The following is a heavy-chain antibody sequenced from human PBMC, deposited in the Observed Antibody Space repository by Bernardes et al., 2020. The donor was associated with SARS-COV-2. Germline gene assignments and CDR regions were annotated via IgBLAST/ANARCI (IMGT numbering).Heavy chain of an antibody. D-gene: IGHD3-22*01. V-gene: IGHV3-23*01. CDR3: ARDYSSGYYGYFDS. CDR1: GFTFSSSA. Sequence: SLRLSCAASGFTFSSSAMSWVRQAPGKGLEWVSVIKNSDENTDYADSVKGRFTISRDISRNTLYLQMNSLRVEDTAKYYCARDYSSGYYGYFDSWGQGTLVTVSS. J-gene: IGHJ4*02. CDR2: IKNSDENT.